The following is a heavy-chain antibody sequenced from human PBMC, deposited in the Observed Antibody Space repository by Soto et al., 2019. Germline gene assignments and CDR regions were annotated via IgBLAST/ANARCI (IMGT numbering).Heavy chain of an antibody. Sequence: QVQLVESGGGVVQPGRSLRLSCAASGFPFTTYGMHWVREGPGKGLEWVAVISYDGSNKYYADSVKGRFTISRDNSKNTLYLQMNGLRPADTALYYCGGGQYYCEYRGQGTLVTVSS. CDR1: GFPFTTYG. CDR3: GGGQYYCEY. D-gene: IGHD3-10*01. J-gene: IGHJ4*02. V-gene: IGHV3-30*03. CDR2: ISYDGSNK.